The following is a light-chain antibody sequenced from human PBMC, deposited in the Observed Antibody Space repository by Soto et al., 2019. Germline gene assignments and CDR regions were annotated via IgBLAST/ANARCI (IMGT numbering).Light chain of an antibody. Sequence: EIVMTQSPATLSVSPGVRATLPCRASQSVSNDLAWYQHKPGQAPRLLIYFASTRATGIPARFRGSGSGTEFTLTISSLQSEDFSVYYCRQYNKWPLTFGGGTKVET. J-gene: IGKJ4*01. CDR2: FAS. CDR3: RQYNKWPLT. CDR1: QSVSND. V-gene: IGKV3-15*01.